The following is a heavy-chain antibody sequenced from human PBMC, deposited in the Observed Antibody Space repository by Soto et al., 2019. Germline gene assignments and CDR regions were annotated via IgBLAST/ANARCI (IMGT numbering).Heavy chain of an antibody. CDR2: IDASGNT. Sequence: PSETLSLTCTVSVDSITTYYWNWIRQPAGKGLEWIGRIDASGNTNYNPSLNSRVTLSVDTSKKQFYLKLTSVTAADTAVYYCARFSNNWFQTEGMDVWGQGTTVTVSS. CDR3: ARFSNNWFQTEGMDV. J-gene: IGHJ6*02. CDR1: VDSITTYY. D-gene: IGHD1-1*01. V-gene: IGHV4-4*07.